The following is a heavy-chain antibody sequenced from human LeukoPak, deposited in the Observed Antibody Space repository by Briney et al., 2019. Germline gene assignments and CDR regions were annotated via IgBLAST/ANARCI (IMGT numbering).Heavy chain of an antibody. CDR2: ISSSSGSII. V-gene: IGHV3-11*01. J-gene: IGHJ2*01. Sequence: GGSLRLSCAASGFTFSDYYMSWIRQAPGKGLEWVSYISSSSGSIIYYADSVKGRFTISRDNSKNTLYLQMNSLGAEDTAVYYCAKGPTYSSSWKPPSQDWYFDLWGRGTLVTVSS. CDR1: GFTFSDYY. D-gene: IGHD6-13*01. CDR3: AKGPTYSSSWKPPSQDWYFDL.